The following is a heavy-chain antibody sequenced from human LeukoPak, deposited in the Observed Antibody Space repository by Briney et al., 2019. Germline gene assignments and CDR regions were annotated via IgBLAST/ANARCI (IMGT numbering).Heavy chain of an antibody. J-gene: IGHJ5*02. CDR2: MYYSGST. V-gene: IGHV4-30-4*01. CDR3: ARPYYYDSRIDP. Sequence: SEALSLTCTVSGGSISSGDYHWSWIRQPPGKGLEWIAYMYYSGSTYYNPSLKSRVTMSADTSKNQLSLKLSSVTAADTAVYYCARPYYYDSRIDPWGQGILVTVSS. CDR1: GGSISSGDYH. D-gene: IGHD3-22*01.